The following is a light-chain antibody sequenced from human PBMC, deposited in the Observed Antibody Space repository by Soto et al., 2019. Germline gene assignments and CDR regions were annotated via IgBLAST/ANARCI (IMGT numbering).Light chain of an antibody. J-gene: IGLJ2*01. V-gene: IGLV2-14*01. CDR3: SSYTSSNTLL. CDR1: SSDIGSYSY. CDR2: EVD. Sequence: QSALTQPASVSGSPGQSITISCTRTSSDIGSYSYVSWYQHHPGTAPKLMIYEVDSRPSGVSNRFSGSKSGNTASLTISGLQAEDEADYYCSSYTSSNTLLFGGGTKLIVL.